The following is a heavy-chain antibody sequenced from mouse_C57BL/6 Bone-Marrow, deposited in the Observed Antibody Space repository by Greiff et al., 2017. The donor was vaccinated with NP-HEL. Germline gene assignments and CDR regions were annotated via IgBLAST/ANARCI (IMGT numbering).Heavy chain of an antibody. J-gene: IGHJ2*01. CDR1: GYTFTDYE. Sequence: QVQLQQSGAELVRPGASVTLSCKASGYTFTDYEMHWVKQTPVHGLEWIGAIDPETGGTAYNQKFKGKAILTADKSSSTAYMELRGLTSEDSAVYYCTRWEGTLYYFDYWGQGTTLTVSS. D-gene: IGHD3-3*01. CDR3: TRWEGTLYYFDY. V-gene: IGHV1-15*01. CDR2: IDPETGGT.